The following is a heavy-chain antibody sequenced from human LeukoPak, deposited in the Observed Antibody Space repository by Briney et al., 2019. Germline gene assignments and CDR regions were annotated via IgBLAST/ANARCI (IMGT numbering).Heavy chain of an antibody. CDR2: IYYSGST. Sequence: ETLSLTCTVSGGSISSYYWSWIRQPPGKGLEWIGYIYYSGSTNYNPSLKSRVTISVDTSKNQFSLKLSSVTAADTAVYYCARASDYGGISFDYWGQGTLVTVSS. D-gene: IGHD4-23*01. CDR1: GGSISSYY. CDR3: ARASDYGGISFDY. J-gene: IGHJ4*02. V-gene: IGHV4-59*12.